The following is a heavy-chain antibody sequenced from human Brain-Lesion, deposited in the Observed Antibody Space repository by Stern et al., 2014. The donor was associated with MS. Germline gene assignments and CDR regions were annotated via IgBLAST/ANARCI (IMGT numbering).Heavy chain of an antibody. D-gene: IGHD6-13*01. CDR2: SDHSGST. V-gene: IGHV4-4*02. J-gene: IGHJ4*02. Sequence: QVQLVESGPGLVKPSGTLSLTCAVSGGSISSSNWWSWVRQSPGKGLEWIGESDHSGSTIYKPSLKSRFPVSEDKSKNRSPLTLRSVTAADTAVYFCARFPASRPHVFDSWGQGTLVTVSS. CDR3: ARFPASRPHVFDS. CDR1: GGSISSSNW.